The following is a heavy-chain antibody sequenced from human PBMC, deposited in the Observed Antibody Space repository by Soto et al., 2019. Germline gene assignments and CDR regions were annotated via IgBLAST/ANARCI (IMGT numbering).Heavy chain of an antibody. D-gene: IGHD2-2*01. V-gene: IGHV1-3*01. Sequence: ASVKVSCKASGYSFTNYAMYWVRQAPGQRLEWMGWINAGNGDTKHSQTFQGRVTITMDTSASTAYMELSSPRSEDTAVYYCARSPCRSGNCYYRFFDYWGHGTLALVSA. CDR3: ARSPCRSGNCYYRFFDY. CDR2: INAGNGDT. J-gene: IGHJ4*01. CDR1: GYSFTNYA.